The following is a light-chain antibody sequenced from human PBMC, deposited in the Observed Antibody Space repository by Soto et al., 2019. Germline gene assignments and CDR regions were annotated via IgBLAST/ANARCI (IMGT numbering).Light chain of an antibody. CDR1: SSDIGNYNR. V-gene: IGLV2-23*02. CDR2: EDT. J-gene: IGLJ2*01. Sequence: QSVLTQPASVSGSPGQSITISCTGTSSDIGNYNRVSWYQQHPGKAPKLMIYEDTQRPSRVSNRFSGSKSGNTASLTITGLQAEDEADYYCCSYAGPTIFVVFGGGTQLTVL. CDR3: CSYAGPTIFVV.